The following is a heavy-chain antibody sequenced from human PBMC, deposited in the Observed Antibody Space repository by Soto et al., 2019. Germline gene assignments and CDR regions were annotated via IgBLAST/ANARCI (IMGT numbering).Heavy chain of an antibody. J-gene: IGHJ4*02. CDR2: ISYDGSNK. V-gene: IGHV3-30*03. D-gene: IGHD3-22*01. CDR3: TTETDYYGSSGYYPDY. Sequence: HRCGASGVTIVSHGIHRVRQAPSKGLEWVAVISYDGSNKYYADSVKGRFTISRDNSKNTLYLQMNSLKTEDTAVYYCTTETDYYGSSGYYPDYWGQGTLVTVSS. CDR1: GVTIVSHG.